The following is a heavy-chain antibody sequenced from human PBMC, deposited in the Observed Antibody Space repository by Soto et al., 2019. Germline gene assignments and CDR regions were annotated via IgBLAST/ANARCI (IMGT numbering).Heavy chain of an antibody. Sequence: EASVKVSCKASGGTFSSYAISGVRQAPGQGLEWMGGIIPIFGTANYAQKFQGRVTITADESTSTAYMELSSLRSEDTAVYYCAREKNDYGGKSLNYWGQGTLVTVYS. CDR3: AREKNDYGGKSLNY. J-gene: IGHJ4*02. V-gene: IGHV1-69*13. D-gene: IGHD4-17*01. CDR2: IIPIFGTA. CDR1: GGTFSSYA.